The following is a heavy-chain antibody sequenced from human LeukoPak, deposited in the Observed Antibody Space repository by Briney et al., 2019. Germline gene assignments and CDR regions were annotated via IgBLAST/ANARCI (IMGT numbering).Heavy chain of an antibody. CDR3: ARTDSNIAARRIGFDS. CDR1: GFTFSTYE. V-gene: IGHV3-7*01. J-gene: IGHJ4*02. Sequence: RTGGSLRLSCAASGFTFSTYEMSWVRQAPGKGLEWVAYIKQDGSEKYYVDSVKGRFTISRDNAKNSLYLQVNSLRAEDTAVYYCARTDSNIAARRIGFDSWGQGTLVTVSS. CDR2: IKQDGSEK. D-gene: IGHD6-6*01.